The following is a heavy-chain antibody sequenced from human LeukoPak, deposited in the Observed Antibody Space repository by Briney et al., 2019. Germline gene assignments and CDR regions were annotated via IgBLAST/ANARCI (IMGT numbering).Heavy chain of an antibody. D-gene: IGHD2-15*01. CDR2: IRSSSSYI. CDR3: ARVPVVVVAATHSAQDDY. J-gene: IGHJ4*02. Sequence: GGSLRLSCAASGFTFSSYSMNWVRQAPGKGLEWVSSIRSSSSYIYYADSVKGRFTISRDNAKNSLYLQMNSLRAEDTAVYYCARVPVVVVAATHSAQDDYWGQGTLVTVSS. V-gene: IGHV3-21*01. CDR1: GFTFSSYS.